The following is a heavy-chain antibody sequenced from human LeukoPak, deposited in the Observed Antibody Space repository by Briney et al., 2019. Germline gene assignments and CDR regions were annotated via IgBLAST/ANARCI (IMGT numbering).Heavy chain of an antibody. J-gene: IGHJ4*02. V-gene: IGHV4-39*01. CDR1: GDSISSTNYY. Sequence: PSETLSLTCTVSGDSISSTNYYWGWIRQPPGKGLEWIGSIYYSGSTYYNPSLESRVTISVDTSKNQFSLKLSSVTAADTAVYYCARRDGWELSPYDYWGQGTLVTVSS. CDR3: ARRDGWELSPYDY. D-gene: IGHD4-23*01. CDR2: IYYSGST.